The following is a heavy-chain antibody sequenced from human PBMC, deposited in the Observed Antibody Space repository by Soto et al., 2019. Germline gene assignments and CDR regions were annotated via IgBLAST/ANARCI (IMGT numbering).Heavy chain of an antibody. D-gene: IGHD6-6*01. CDR1: GGSISSGGYY. CDR2: IYYSGST. V-gene: IGHV4-31*03. J-gene: IGHJ4*02. Sequence: PSETLSLTCTVSGGSISSGGYYWSWIRQHPGKGLEWIGYIYYSGSTYYNPSLKSRVTISVDTSKNQFSLKLSSVTAADTAVYYCARGSYSSSYYFGYWGQGTLVTVSS. CDR3: ARGSYSSSYYFGY.